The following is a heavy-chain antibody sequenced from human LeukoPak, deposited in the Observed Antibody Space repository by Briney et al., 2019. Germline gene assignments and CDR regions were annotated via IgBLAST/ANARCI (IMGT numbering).Heavy chain of an antibody. Sequence: SETLSLTCAVYGGSFSGYYWSWIRQPPGKGLEWIGEINHSGSTNYNPSLKSRVTISVDTSKNQFSLKLSSVTAADTAVYYCARETYYDFWSGYQHNDAFDIWGQGTMVTVSS. CDR2: INHSGST. D-gene: IGHD3-3*01. V-gene: IGHV4-34*01. CDR3: ARETYYDFWSGYQHNDAFDI. CDR1: GGSFSGYY. J-gene: IGHJ3*02.